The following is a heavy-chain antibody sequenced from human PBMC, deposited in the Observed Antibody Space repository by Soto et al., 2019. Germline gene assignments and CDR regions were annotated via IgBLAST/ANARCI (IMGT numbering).Heavy chain of an antibody. V-gene: IGHV3-30*18. J-gene: IGHJ4*02. D-gene: IGHD3-22*01. CDR3: AKDLLRMGYDSSGYPGPD. CDR2: ISYDGSNK. CDR1: GFTFSSYG. Sequence: GGSLRLSCAASGFTFSSYGMHWVRQAPGKGLEWVAVISYDGSNKYYADSVKGRFTISRDNSKNTLYLQMNSLRAEDTAVYYCAKDLLRMGYDSSGYPGPDWGQGTLVTVSS.